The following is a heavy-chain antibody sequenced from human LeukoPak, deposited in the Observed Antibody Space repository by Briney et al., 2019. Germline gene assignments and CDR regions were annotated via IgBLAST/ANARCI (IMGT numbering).Heavy chain of an antibody. CDR1: GFTFSNYA. D-gene: IGHD3-9*01. J-gene: IGHJ4*02. Sequence: PGASLRLSCVASGFTFSNYAMSWVSQAQGKGLEWVSAITGSGTNRYYADSLKGRFTTSRDNSKNTVFLQMNSLRHEDTAIYYCVIWGDYDVLTGYYVPDYWGQGTLVTVAS. CDR2: ITGSGTNR. V-gene: IGHV3-23*01. CDR3: VIWGDYDVLTGYYVPDY.